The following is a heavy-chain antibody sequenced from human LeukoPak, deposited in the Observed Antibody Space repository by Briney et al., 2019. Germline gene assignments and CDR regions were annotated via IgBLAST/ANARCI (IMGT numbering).Heavy chain of an antibody. D-gene: IGHD6-19*01. CDR3: AREGKLTGYFGGLGFNY. CDR1: GGSISSFY. V-gene: IGHV4-59*01. Sequence: SETLSLTCTVSGGSISSFYWSWIRQPPGKGLEWIGNIDYSGSTIYNPALKSRVTVSVDTSKNQFSLNLTSVTAADTAVYYCAREGKLTGYFGGLGFNYWGQGILVTVFS. J-gene: IGHJ4*02. CDR2: IDYSGST.